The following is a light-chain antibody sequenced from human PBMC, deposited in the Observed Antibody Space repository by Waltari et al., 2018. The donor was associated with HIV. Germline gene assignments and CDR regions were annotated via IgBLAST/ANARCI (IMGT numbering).Light chain of an antibody. CDR1: SSDVGGYKY. CDR2: EVS. J-gene: IGLJ1*01. V-gene: IGLV2-14*01. CDR3: SSYTSSSIV. Sequence: QSALPQPASVSGSPGQSITISCTGTSSDVGGYKYVSWYQQHPGKAPKLMIYEVSNRPSGVSNRFSGSKSGNTASLTISGLQAEDEADYYCSSYTSSSIVFGTGTKVTVL.